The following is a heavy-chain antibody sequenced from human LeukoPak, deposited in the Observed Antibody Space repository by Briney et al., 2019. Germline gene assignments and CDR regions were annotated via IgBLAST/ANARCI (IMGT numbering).Heavy chain of an antibody. J-gene: IGHJ4*02. CDR3: ARDNYYDSSGYYSFDY. CDR1: GGSISSYY. V-gene: IGHV4-4*07. CDR2: IYTSGST. D-gene: IGHD3-22*01. Sequence: PSETLSLTCTVSGGSISSYYWSWIRQPAGKGLEWIGRIYTSGSTNYNPSLKSRVTMSVGTSKNQFSLKLSSVTAADTAVYYCARDNYYDSSGYYSFDYWGQGTLVTVSS.